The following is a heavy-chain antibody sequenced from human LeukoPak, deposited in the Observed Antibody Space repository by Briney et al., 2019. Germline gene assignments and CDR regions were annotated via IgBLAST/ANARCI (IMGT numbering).Heavy chain of an antibody. J-gene: IGHJ3*02. Sequence: GGSLRLSCAASGFTFSSYSMNWVRQAPGKGLEWVSYISSSSTIYYADSVKGRFTISRDNAKNSLYLQMNSLRAEDTAVYYCARDFSGLNKNAFDIWGQGTMVTVSS. CDR2: ISSSSTI. D-gene: IGHD3/OR15-3a*01. V-gene: IGHV3-48*04. CDR3: ARDFSGLNKNAFDI. CDR1: GFTFSSYS.